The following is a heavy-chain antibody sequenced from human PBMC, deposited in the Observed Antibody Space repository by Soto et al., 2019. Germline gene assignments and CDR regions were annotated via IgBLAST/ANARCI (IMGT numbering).Heavy chain of an antibody. V-gene: IGHV1-2*02. CDR2: INPNSGGT. Sequence: ASVKVSCKASGYTFTGYYMHWVRQAPGQGLEWMGWINPNSGGTDYAQKFQGRVTMTRDTSISTAYMQLSRMRSDDTAVYYCARRDYDILTGYYYWGQGNMVTV. J-gene: IGHJ4*02. CDR1: GYTFTGYY. CDR3: ARRDYDILTGYYY. D-gene: IGHD3-9*01.